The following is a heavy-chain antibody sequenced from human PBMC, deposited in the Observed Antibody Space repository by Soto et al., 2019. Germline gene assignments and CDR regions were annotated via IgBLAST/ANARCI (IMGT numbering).Heavy chain of an antibody. CDR1: GFTFSSNW. D-gene: IGHD2-21*01. J-gene: IGHJ4*02. CDR2: INTDGSAT. V-gene: IGHV3-74*01. Sequence: GGSLRLSCAASGFTFSSNWMHWVRRVPGRGLVWVARINTDGSATSYVDSAKGRFTVSRDNAKNTLYLQMNSLRVEDTAVYYCARDGEGFWGQGTLVTVSS. CDR3: ARDGEGF.